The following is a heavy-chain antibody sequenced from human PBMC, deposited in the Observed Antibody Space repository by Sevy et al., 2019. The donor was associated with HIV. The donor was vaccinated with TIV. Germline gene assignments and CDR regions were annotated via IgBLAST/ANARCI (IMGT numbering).Heavy chain of an antibody. J-gene: IGHJ6*02. CDR2: LSLQGTNK. V-gene: IGHV3-30*18. CDR3: AKDVVGGTYYIENYYYGLDV. CDR1: GTNFGAFA. Sequence: GGSLRLSCAVSGTNFGAFAMHWIRQAPGKGLEWVAALSLQGTNKDYADSVKGRFNISRDNSKDMLYLQMKSLRPEDTAKYYCAKDVVGGTYYIENYYYGLDVWGPGTTVTVSS. D-gene: IGHD1-7*01.